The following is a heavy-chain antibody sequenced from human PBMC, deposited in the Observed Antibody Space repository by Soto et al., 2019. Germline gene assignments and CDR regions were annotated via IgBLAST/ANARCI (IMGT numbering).Heavy chain of an antibody. CDR2: ISSSSSTI. V-gene: IGHV3-48*01. CDR3: AREERSDAFDI. Sequence: GGSLRLSCAASGFTFSSYSMNWVRQAPGKGLEWVSYISSSSSTIYYADSAKGRFTISRDNAKNSLYLQMNSLRAEDTAVYYCAREERSDAFDIWGQGTMVTVSS. D-gene: IGHD1-1*01. J-gene: IGHJ3*02. CDR1: GFTFSSYS.